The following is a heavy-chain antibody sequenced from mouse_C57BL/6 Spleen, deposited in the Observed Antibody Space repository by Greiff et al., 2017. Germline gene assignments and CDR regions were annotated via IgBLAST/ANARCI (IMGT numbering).Heavy chain of an antibody. CDR3: TTSSAWFAY. Sequence: EVKVEESGAELVRPGASVKLSCTASGFNIKDDYMHWVKQRPEQGLEWIGWIDPENGDTEYASKFQGKATITADTSSNTAYLQLSSLTSEDTAVYYCTTSSAWFAYWGQGTLVTVSA. CDR2: IDPENGDT. V-gene: IGHV14-4*01. CDR1: GFNIKDDY. J-gene: IGHJ3*01. D-gene: IGHD3-1*01.